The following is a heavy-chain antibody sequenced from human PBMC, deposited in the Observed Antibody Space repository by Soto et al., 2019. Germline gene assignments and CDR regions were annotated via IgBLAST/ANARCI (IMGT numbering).Heavy chain of an antibody. Sequence: GGSLRLSCAASGFTFSSYWMSWVRQAPGKGLEWVANIKQDGSEKYYVDSVKGRFTISRDNAKNSLYLQMNSLRAEDTAVYYCARDSGQPSDIVVVPAAISFDYWGQGPLVTVSS. D-gene: IGHD2-2*01. J-gene: IGHJ4*02. CDR2: IKQDGSEK. V-gene: IGHV3-7*01. CDR1: GFTFSSYW. CDR3: ARDSGQPSDIVVVPAAISFDY.